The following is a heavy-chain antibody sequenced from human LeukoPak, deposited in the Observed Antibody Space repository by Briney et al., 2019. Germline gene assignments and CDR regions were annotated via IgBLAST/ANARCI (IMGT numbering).Heavy chain of an antibody. V-gene: IGHV4-59*01. CDR1: GGSISGYY. CDR2: IYYSGST. CDR3: ARVGYSSGWSHFDL. Sequence: NPSETLSLTCTVSGGSISGYYWSWIRQPPGKGLEWIGYIYYSGSTNYNPSLKSRVTISVDTSKNQFSLKLSSVTAADTAVYYCARVGYSSGWSHFDLWGRGTLVTVSS. D-gene: IGHD6-19*01. J-gene: IGHJ2*01.